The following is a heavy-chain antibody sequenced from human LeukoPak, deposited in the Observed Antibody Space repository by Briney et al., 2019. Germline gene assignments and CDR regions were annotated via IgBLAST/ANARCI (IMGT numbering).Heavy chain of an antibody. CDR3: AREVWELRGVFDY. D-gene: IGHD1-26*01. CDR2: IYSGGST. Sequence: PGGSQRLSCAASGFTVSSNYMSWVRQAPGKGLEWVSVIYSGGSTYYADSVKGRFTISRDNSKNTLYLQMNSLRAEDTAVYYCAREVWELRGVFDYWGQGTLVTVSS. CDR1: GFTVSSNY. J-gene: IGHJ4*02. V-gene: IGHV3-53*01.